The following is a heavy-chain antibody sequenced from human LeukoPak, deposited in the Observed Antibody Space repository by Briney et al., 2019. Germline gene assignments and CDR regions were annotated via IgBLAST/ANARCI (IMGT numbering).Heavy chain of an antibody. CDR3: ARTEAYDSSGYYYCFDY. D-gene: IGHD3-22*01. Sequence: ASVKVSCKASGYTFTGYYMHWVRQAPGQGLEWMGWINPNSGGTNYAQKFQGRVTMTRDTSISTAYMELSRLRSDDTAVYYCARTEAYDSSGYYYCFDYWGQGTLVTVSP. V-gene: IGHV1-2*02. CDR1: GYTFTGYY. J-gene: IGHJ4*02. CDR2: INPNSGGT.